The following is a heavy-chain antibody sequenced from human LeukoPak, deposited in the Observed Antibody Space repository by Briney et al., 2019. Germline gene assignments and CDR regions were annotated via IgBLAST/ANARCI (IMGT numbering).Heavy chain of an antibody. CDR3: ARDQALYFSYGDY. Sequence: GGSLRLSCAASGFTFSNYGMHWVRQAPGKGLEWLAAIFYDGSKEHYADTVKGRFTISRDNSKNTLYLQVNSLTADDTAVYYCARDQALYFSYGDYWGQGTLVTVSP. V-gene: IGHV3-33*01. D-gene: IGHD3-16*01. CDR1: GFTFSNYG. J-gene: IGHJ4*02. CDR2: IFYDGSKE.